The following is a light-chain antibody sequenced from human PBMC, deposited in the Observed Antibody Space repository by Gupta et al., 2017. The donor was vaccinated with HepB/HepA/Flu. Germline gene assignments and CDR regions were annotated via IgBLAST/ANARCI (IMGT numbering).Light chain of an antibody. CDR3: CSYAGSSTYWV. CDR1: SSDVGSYNL. CDR2: EVS. J-gene: IGLJ3*02. Sequence: QSALTQPASVSGSPGQSITISCTGTSSDVGSYNLVSWYQQHPGKAPKLMIYEVSKRPSGVSNRFSSPKSGNTASLTISGLQAEDEADYYCCSYAGSSTYWVFGGGTKLTVL. V-gene: IGLV2-23*02.